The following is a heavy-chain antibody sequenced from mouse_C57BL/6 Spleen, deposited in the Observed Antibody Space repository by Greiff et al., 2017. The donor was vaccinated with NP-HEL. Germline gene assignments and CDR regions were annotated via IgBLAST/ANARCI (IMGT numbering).Heavy chain of an antibody. D-gene: IGHD2-1*01. Sequence: VQLKESGAELVRPGASVKLSCTASGFNIKDDYMHWVKQRPEQGLEWIGWIDPENGDTEYASKFQGKATITADTSSNTAYLQLSSLTSEDTAVYYCTTGGGNYGWYFDVWGTGTTVTVSS. V-gene: IGHV14-4*01. CDR2: IDPENGDT. CDR3: TTGGGNYGWYFDV. J-gene: IGHJ1*03. CDR1: GFNIKDDY.